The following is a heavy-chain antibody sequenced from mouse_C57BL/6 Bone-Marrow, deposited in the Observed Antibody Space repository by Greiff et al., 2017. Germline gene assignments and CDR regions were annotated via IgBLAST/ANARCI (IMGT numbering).Heavy chain of an antibody. J-gene: IGHJ2*01. CDR2: ISDGGSYT. D-gene: IGHD1-1*01. CDR1: GFTFSSYA. Sequence: DVKLVESGGGLVKPGGSLKLSCAASGFTFSSYAMSWVRPTPEKRLEWVATISDGGSYTYYPDNVKGRFTISRDNAKNNLYLQMSHLKSEDTAMYYCARGTTVRVFYFDDWGQGTTLTVSS. V-gene: IGHV5-4*03. CDR3: ARGTTVRVFYFDD.